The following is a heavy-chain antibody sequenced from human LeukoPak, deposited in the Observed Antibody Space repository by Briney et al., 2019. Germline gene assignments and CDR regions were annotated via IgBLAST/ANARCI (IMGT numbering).Heavy chain of an antibody. CDR3: ARVMDSSGYYDYYYGMDV. CDR1: GYTFTSYG. Sequence: ASVKVSCKASGYTFTSYGIGWVRQAPGQGLEWMGWISAYNGNTNYAQKLQGRVTMTTDTSTSTAYMELRSLRSDDTAVYYCARVMDSSGYYDYYYGMDVWGQGTTVTVSS. D-gene: IGHD3-22*01. V-gene: IGHV1-18*01. CDR2: ISAYNGNT. J-gene: IGHJ6*02.